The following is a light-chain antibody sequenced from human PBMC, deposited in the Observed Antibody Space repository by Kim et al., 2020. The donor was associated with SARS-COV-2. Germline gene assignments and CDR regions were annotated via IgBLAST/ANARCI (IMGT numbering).Light chain of an antibody. Sequence: DIQLTQSPSSVSASVGDTITLTCRASQDINDRLAWFQQRPGKAPNLLVYRASTLEPGVPSRFSGSGYGTNFALTINNLQPEDFATYYCLQASGFPRTFGLGTK. J-gene: IGKJ1*01. CDR3: LQASGFPRT. V-gene: IGKV1-12*01. CDR1: QDINDR. CDR2: RAS.